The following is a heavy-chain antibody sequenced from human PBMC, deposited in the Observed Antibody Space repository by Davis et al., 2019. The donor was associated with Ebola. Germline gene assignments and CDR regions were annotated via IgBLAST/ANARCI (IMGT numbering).Heavy chain of an antibody. J-gene: IGHJ4*02. D-gene: IGHD2-8*01. Sequence: ASVKVSCKASGYTFTGYYMHWVRQAPGQGLEWMGRINPNSGGTNYAQKFQGRVTMTRDTSISTAYMELSRLRSDDTAVYYCARARREMVYAFDYWGQETLVTVSS. CDR2: INPNSGGT. CDR3: ARARREMVYAFDY. CDR1: GYTFTGYY. V-gene: IGHV1-2*06.